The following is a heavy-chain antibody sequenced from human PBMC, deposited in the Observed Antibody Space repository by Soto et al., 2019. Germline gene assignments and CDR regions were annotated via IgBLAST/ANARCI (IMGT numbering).Heavy chain of an antibody. D-gene: IGHD3-16*01. CDR2: IFSSGTT. Sequence: PSETLSLTCTVSGASISSGNKYWSWIRQPPGKGLEWIGYIFSSGTTYYNPSLKRRLTMSLDASQNQFSLKLNSLTDADTAVYFCARVPSPFDYSYAMDVWGQGTTVTVSS. J-gene: IGHJ6*02. CDR1: GASISSGNKY. V-gene: IGHV4-30-4*01. CDR3: ARVPSPFDYSYAMDV.